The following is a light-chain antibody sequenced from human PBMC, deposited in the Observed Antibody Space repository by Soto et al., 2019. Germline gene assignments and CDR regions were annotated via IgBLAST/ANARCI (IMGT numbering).Light chain of an antibody. V-gene: IGKV3-20*01. CDR3: QQYARSPGT. J-gene: IGKJ1*01. CDR2: GAS. CDR1: QSVSSSS. Sequence: EIVLTQSPGTLSLSPGQRATLSCRASQSVSSSSLAWYQQKPGQAPRLLIYGASNRATGVPDRFSGSGSGTDFTLIISRLEPEDFSVYYCQQYARSPGTFGQGTMLAIK.